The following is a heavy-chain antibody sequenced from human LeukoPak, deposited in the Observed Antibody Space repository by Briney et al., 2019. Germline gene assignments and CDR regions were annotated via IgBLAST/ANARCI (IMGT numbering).Heavy chain of an antibody. CDR2: IHHTGHI. D-gene: IGHD2-15*01. CDR3: ALFEVVVGSTQDF. CDR1: GGSFSNF. V-gene: IGHV4-34*01. Sequence: PSETLSLTCAVYGGSFSNFWNWIRQPPGKGLEWIAEIHHTGHISYNPSLKSRVTVSVDRSKNQFSLKLTSVTAADTAVYYCALFEVVVGSTQDFWGQGTLVTVSS. J-gene: IGHJ4*02.